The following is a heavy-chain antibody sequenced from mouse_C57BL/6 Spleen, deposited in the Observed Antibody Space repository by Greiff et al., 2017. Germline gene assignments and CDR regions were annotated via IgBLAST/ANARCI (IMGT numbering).Heavy chain of an antibody. J-gene: IGHJ2*01. Sequence: QVQLQQSGAELAKPGASVKLSCKASGYTFTSYWMHWVKQRPGQGLEWIGYINPSSGYTKYKQKFKDKDTLTADKFSSTAYMQLSSQTYEDSAVYYWARSWGLHDYWGQGTTLTVSS. CDR3: ARSWGLHDY. CDR1: GYTFTSYW. V-gene: IGHV1-7*01. CDR2: INPSSGYT. D-gene: IGHD2-2*01.